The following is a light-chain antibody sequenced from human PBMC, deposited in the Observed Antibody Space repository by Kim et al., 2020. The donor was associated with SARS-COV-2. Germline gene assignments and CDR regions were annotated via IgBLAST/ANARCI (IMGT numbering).Light chain of an antibody. Sequence: SASGGDRVTITCRARQTISTWLAWYQQKPGKAPKLLLYLASTLESGVPSRFSGSGSGTEFTLTIDSLQPDDFATYYCQHYIRFPYTFGQGTKLEI. CDR1: QTISTW. J-gene: IGKJ2*01. CDR3: QHYIRFPYT. V-gene: IGKV1-5*03. CDR2: LAS.